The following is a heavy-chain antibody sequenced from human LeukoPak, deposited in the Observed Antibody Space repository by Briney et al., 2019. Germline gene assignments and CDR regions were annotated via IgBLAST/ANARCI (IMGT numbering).Heavy chain of an antibody. CDR1: GYSISSDYY. CDR3: ARDYYDSSGYYPSAFDI. V-gene: IGHV4-61*01. CDR2: IYYSGST. J-gene: IGHJ3*02. D-gene: IGHD3-22*01. Sequence: SETLSLTCTVSGYSISSDYYWGWIRQPPGKGLEWIGYIYYSGSTNYNPSLKSRVTISVDTSKNQFSLKLSSVTAADTAIYYCARDYYDSSGYYPSAFDIWGQGTMVTVSS.